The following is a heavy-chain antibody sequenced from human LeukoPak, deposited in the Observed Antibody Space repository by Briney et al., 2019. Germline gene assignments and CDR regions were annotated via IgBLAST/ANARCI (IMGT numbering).Heavy chain of an antibody. Sequence: GGSLRLSCAVSGFAFGSEAMSWVRQSPARGLEWVASISPGGGTTYYADYVKGRFTISRDNSKNSLFVQMNSLRAEDTAVYYCAKGVEWLVPLILDIWGQGTMVTVSS. CDR3: AKGVEWLVPLILDI. CDR2: ISPGGGTT. D-gene: IGHD6-19*01. V-gene: IGHV3-23*01. CDR1: GFAFGSEA. J-gene: IGHJ3*02.